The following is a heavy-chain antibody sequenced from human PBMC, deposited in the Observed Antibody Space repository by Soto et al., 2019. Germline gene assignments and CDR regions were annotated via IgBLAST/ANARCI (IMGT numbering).Heavy chain of an antibody. Sequence: PSETLSLTCAVSGYSISSGYYWGWIRQPPGKGLEWIGSIYHSGSTYYNPSLKSRVTISVDTSKNQFSLKLSSVTAADTAVYYCARDRAYYGSGSYYNNDAFDIWGQGTMVTVS. D-gene: IGHD3-10*01. CDR1: GYSISSGYY. J-gene: IGHJ3*02. CDR3: ARDRAYYGSGSYYNNDAFDI. V-gene: IGHV4-38-2*02. CDR2: IYHSGST.